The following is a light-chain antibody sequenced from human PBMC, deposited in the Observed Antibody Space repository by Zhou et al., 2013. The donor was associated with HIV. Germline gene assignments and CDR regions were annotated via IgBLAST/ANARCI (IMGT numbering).Light chain of an antibody. CDR3: FQRLEFPLT. J-gene: IGKJ4*01. CDR2: LGS. V-gene: IGKV2-28*01. CDR1: QSLLHSNGYNY. Sequence: DIVMTQSPLSLPVTPGEPASISCRSSQSLLHSNGYNYLDWYLQKPGQSPHLLIYLGSNRASGVPDRFTGSASGTDFTLKINNMESEDIGVYYCFQRLEFPLTFGGGTKLDIK.